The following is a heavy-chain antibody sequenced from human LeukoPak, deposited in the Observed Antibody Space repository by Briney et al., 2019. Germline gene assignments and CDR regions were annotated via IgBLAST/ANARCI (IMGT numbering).Heavy chain of an antibody. Sequence: PGGSLRLSCAASGFTFSNYAMSWVRQAPGKGLEWVSTISGSGDTTYYADSVKGRSTISRDNSKNTLYLQMNSLRAEDTAVYYCAKDQQYSGTYFLPRYWGQGTLVTVSS. V-gene: IGHV3-23*01. D-gene: IGHD1-26*01. CDR3: AKDQQYSGTYFLPRY. J-gene: IGHJ4*02. CDR2: ISGSGDTT. CDR1: GFTFSNYA.